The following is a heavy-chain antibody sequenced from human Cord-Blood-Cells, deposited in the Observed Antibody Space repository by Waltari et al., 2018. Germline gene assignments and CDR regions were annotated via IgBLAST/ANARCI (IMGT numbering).Heavy chain of an antibody. CDR3: ASKCNYYFDY. V-gene: IGHV4-39*01. Sequence: QLQLQESGPGLVKPSETLYLPCTVSGGSISSSSYYWGWIRQPPGKGLEWIGSIYYSGSTYYNPSLKSRVTISVDTSKNQFSLKLSSVTAADTAVYYCASKCNYYFDYWGQGTLVTVSS. D-gene: IGHD1-1*01. CDR1: GGSISSSSYY. CDR2: IYYSGST. J-gene: IGHJ4*02.